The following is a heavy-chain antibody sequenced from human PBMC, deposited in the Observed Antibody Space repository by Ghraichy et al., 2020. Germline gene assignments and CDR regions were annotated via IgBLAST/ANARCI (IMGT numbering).Heavy chain of an antibody. CDR3: AKDRGRYSGSYTLDV. Sequence: GGSLRLSCAASGFTFRTYAIHWVRQAPGKGLEWVGVISYDGSNKYYADSVKGRFTISRDNSKNTLFLQMNTLRPEDTAVYYCAKDRGRYSGSYTLDVWGQGTTVTVSS. J-gene: IGHJ6*02. V-gene: IGHV3-30*18. CDR2: ISYDGSNK. D-gene: IGHD1-26*01. CDR1: GFTFRTYA.